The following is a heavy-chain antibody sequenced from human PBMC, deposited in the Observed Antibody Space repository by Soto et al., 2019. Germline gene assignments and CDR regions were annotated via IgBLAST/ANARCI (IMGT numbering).Heavy chain of an antibody. V-gene: IGHV3-11*01. J-gene: IGHJ4*02. CDR2: ISSSGSTI. CDR1: GFTFSDYY. CDR3: ARAPSTSRLTGDL. Sequence: GGSLRLSCAASGFTFSDYYMSWIRQAPGKGLEWVSYISSSGSTIYYADSVKGRFTISRNNAKNSLYLQMNSLRAEDTAVYYCARAPSTSRLTGDLWGQGTLVTVSS. D-gene: IGHD7-27*01.